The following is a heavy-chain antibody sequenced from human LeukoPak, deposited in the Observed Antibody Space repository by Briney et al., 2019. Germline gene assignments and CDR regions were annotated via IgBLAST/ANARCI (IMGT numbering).Heavy chain of an antibody. CDR2: IYTSGST. J-gene: IGHJ3*02. Sequence: SETLSLTRTVSGGSISSGSYYWSWIRQPAGKGLEWIGRIYTSGSTNYNPSLKSRVTISVDTSKNQFSLKLSSVTAADTAVYYCARGPEDYDYVWGSYRSSDAFDIWGQGTMVTVSS. CDR3: ARGPEDYDYVWGSYRSSDAFDI. CDR1: GGSISSGSYY. D-gene: IGHD3-16*02. V-gene: IGHV4-61*02.